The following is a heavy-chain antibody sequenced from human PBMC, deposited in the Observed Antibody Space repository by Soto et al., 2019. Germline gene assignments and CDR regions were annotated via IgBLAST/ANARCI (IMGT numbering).Heavy chain of an antibody. Sequence: QLQLQESGPGLVKPSETLSLTCTVSGGSITSSSYYWGWVRQPPGKGLEWIGSLHYSGSTYYNPSLKSRVSVSVETSKNHFSLILSSVTAADTAVYYCALALTTLRPTYLNYGLDVWGQGTTVTVSS. J-gene: IGHJ6*02. D-gene: IGHD3-16*01. CDR1: GGSITSSSYY. CDR3: ALALTTLRPTYLNYGLDV. CDR2: LHYSGST. V-gene: IGHV4-39*01.